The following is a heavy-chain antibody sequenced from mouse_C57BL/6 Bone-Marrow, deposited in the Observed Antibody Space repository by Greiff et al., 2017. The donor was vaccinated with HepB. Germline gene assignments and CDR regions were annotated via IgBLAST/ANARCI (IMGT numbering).Heavy chain of an antibody. Sequence: EVQVVESGGDLVKPGGSLKLSCAASGFTFSSYGMSWVRQTPDKRLEWVATISSGGSYTYYPDSVKGRFTISRDNAKNTLYLQMSSLKSEDTAMYYCARIYDGYPYWYFDVWGTGTTVTVSS. CDR1: GFTFSSYG. D-gene: IGHD2-3*01. CDR2: ISSGGSYT. J-gene: IGHJ1*03. V-gene: IGHV5-6*01. CDR3: ARIYDGYPYWYFDV.